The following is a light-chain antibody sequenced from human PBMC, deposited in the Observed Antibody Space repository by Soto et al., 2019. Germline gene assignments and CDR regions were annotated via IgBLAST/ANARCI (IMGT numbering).Light chain of an antibody. CDR3: QQYGSSPLFT. Sequence: EIVLTQSPATLSLSPGERATLSCRASQSVSSSYLAWYQQKPGQAPSHLIYGASSRATGIPDRFSGSGSGTDFTLTISRLEPEDFAVYSCQQYGSSPLFTFGPGTKVDIK. CDR2: GAS. V-gene: IGKV3-20*01. J-gene: IGKJ3*01. CDR1: QSVSSSY.